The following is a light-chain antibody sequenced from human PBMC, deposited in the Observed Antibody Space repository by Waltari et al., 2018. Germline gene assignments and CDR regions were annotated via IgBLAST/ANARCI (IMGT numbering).Light chain of an antibody. J-gene: IGLJ3*02. CDR3: CSYAGNTVWV. Sequence: QSALTQPASVSGSPGQSITISCTGTTSTFGSYSLVSWYQQHPDKAPNLMVYEGTKRPPGISTRFSGAKSGNTASLTISGLQAEDEADYYCCSYAGNTVWVFGGGTKLTVL. V-gene: IGLV2-23*01. CDR1: TSTFGSYSL. CDR2: EGT.